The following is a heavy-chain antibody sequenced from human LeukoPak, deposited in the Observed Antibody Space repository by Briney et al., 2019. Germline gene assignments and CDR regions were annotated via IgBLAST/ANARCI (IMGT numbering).Heavy chain of an antibody. CDR2: IYYSGST. Sequence: PSETLSLTCTVSGGSISSYYWSWIRQPPGKGLEWIGYIYYSGSTNYNPSLKSRVTISVDTSKNQFSLKLSSVTAADTAVYYCATVVPAALYNWFDPWGQGTLVTVSS. V-gene: IGHV4-59*08. CDR3: ATVVPAALYNWFDP. D-gene: IGHD2-2*01. J-gene: IGHJ5*02. CDR1: GGSISSYY.